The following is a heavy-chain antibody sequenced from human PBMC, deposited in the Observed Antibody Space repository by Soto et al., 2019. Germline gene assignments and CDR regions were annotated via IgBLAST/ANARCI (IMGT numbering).Heavy chain of an antibody. Sequence: GGSLRLSCAASGFTFSSYGMHWVRQAPGKGLEWVAVISYDGSNKYYADSVKGRFTISRDNSKNTLYLQMDSLRAEDTAVYYCAKDQSHRPYYYDSSGYDYWGQGTLVTVSS. CDR3: AKDQSHRPYYYDSSGYDY. CDR2: ISYDGSNK. D-gene: IGHD3-22*01. J-gene: IGHJ4*02. V-gene: IGHV3-30*18. CDR1: GFTFSSYG.